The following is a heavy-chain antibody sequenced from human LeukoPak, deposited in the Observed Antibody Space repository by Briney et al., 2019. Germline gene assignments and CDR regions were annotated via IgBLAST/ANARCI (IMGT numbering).Heavy chain of an antibody. CDR2: FDPEDGET. Sequence: ASVKVSCKVSGYTLTELSMHWVRLAPGKGLEWMGGFDPEDGETIYAQKFQGRVTMTEDTSTDTAYMELSSLRSEDTAVYYCATAYGSGSYIVQYYFDYWGQGTLVTVSS. D-gene: IGHD3-10*01. V-gene: IGHV1-24*01. CDR3: ATAYGSGSYIVQYYFDY. J-gene: IGHJ4*02. CDR1: GYTLTELS.